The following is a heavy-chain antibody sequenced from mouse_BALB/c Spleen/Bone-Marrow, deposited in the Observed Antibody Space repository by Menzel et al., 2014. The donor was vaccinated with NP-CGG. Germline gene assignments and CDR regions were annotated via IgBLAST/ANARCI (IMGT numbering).Heavy chain of an antibody. CDR1: GYTSTSYW. D-gene: IGHD1-1*01. V-gene: IGHV1-87*01. CDR3: AAYYGSSYWAMDY. J-gene: IGHJ4*01. Sequence: VKLMESGAELARPGASVNLSCKASGYTSTSYWMQWVKQRPGQGLEWIGAIYPGDGDTRYTQKFKGKATLTADKSSSTAYMQLSSLASEDSAVYYCAAYYGSSYWAMDYWGQGTSVTVSS. CDR2: IYPGDGDT.